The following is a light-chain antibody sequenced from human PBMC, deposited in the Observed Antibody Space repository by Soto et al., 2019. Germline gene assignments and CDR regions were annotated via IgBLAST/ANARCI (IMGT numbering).Light chain of an antibody. V-gene: IGLV1-51*01. CDR2: DNH. CDR3: VTWDTSLNAMI. Sequence: QSALTQPPSVSAAPGQKVTISCSGSNSNIGDHSVSWYQHLPGTAPKLLISDNHNRPSGIPDRFSGSKSDTSATLGITGLQTGDEADYYCVTWDTSLNAMIFGGGTKLTVL. J-gene: IGLJ2*01. CDR1: NSNIGDHS.